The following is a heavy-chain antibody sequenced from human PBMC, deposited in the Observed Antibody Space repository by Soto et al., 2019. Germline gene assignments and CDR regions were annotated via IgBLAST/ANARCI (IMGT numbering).Heavy chain of an antibody. CDR3: ARTTYSSSWYRPYYFDY. Sequence: QITLKESGPTLVKPTQTLTLTCTFSGFSLSTSGVGVGWIRQPRGKALEWLALIYWNDDKRYSPSLKSRLTITKDTSKNQVVLTMTNMDPVDTATYYCARTTYSSSWYRPYYFDYWGQGTLVTVSS. CDR2: IYWNDDK. CDR1: GFSLSTSGVG. J-gene: IGHJ4*02. D-gene: IGHD6-13*01. V-gene: IGHV2-5*01.